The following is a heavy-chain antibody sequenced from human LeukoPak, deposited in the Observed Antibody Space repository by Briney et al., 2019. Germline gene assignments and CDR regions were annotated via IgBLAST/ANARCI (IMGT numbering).Heavy chain of an antibody. V-gene: IGHV1-3*01. J-gene: IGHJ6*04. D-gene: IGHD3-10*01. CDR1: GCTFTSYA. CDR3: ARVKADRGYYYGMDV. CDR2: INAGNGNT. Sequence: ASVKVSCKASGCTFTSYAMHWVRQAPGQRLEWMGWINAGNGNTKYSQKFQGRVTIARDTSASTAYMELSSLRSEDTAVYYCARVKADRGYYYGMDVWGKGTTVTVSS.